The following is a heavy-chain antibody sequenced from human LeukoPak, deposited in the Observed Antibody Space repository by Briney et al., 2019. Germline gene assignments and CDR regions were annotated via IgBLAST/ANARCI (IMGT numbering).Heavy chain of an antibody. CDR3: TNLLGYCSGDTCYNY. V-gene: IGHV3-73*01. CDR1: GFNFRDSW. J-gene: IGHJ4*02. Sequence: GGSLRLSCAASGFNFRDSWMYWVRQASGKGLEWVGRIRSSANNYATAYAASVKGRFTISRDDSKNTAYLQMNSLETEDTAVYYCTNLLGYCSGDTCYNYWGQGTLVTVSS. CDR2: IRSSANNYAT. D-gene: IGHD2-15*01.